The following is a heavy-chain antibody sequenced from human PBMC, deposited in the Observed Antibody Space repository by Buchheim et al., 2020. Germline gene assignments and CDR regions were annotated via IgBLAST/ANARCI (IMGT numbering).Heavy chain of an antibody. CDR3: ARVSAQLGAFDY. V-gene: IGHV4-4*02. CDR2: IYHSGST. Sequence: QVQLQESGPGLVKPSGTLSLTCAVSGDSISSDNWWTWVRQPPGKGLEWIGYIYHSGSTNYNPSLKRLVTISVDKSKNQFSPKLSSVTAADTAMYYCARVSAQLGAFDYGGQGTL. D-gene: IGHD3-16*01. J-gene: IGHJ4*02. CDR1: GDSISSDNW.